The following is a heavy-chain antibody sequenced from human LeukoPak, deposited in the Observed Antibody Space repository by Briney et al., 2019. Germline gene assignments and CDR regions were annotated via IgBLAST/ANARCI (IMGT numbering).Heavy chain of an antibody. CDR2: IYTSGST. Sequence: TSQTLSLTCTVSGGSISSGSYYWSWIRQPAGKGLEWIGRIYTSGSTNYNPSLKSRATISVDTSKNQFSLKLSSVTAADTAVYYCARDRYDFWSGSYYYYGMDVWGQGTTVTVSS. CDR3: ARDRYDFWSGSYYYYGMDV. V-gene: IGHV4-61*02. CDR1: GGSISSGSYY. D-gene: IGHD3-3*01. J-gene: IGHJ6*02.